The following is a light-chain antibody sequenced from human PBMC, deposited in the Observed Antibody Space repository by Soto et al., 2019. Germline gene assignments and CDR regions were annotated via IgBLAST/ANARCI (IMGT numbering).Light chain of an antibody. CDR1: QDISNY. Sequence: DFQMTQSPSSLSASVGYRVTITCQASQDISNYLNWLQQKPGKAPKLLIYGASNLQTGVPSRFTGSGSGTDFTFTITSLQPDDIATYYCQQYDTVPFTFGPGTRVDIK. CDR2: GAS. CDR3: QQYDTVPFT. V-gene: IGKV1-33*01. J-gene: IGKJ3*01.